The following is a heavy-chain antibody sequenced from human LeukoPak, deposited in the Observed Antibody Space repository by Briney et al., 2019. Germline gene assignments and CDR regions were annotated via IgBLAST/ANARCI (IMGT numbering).Heavy chain of an antibody. CDR2: ISYDGSNK. D-gene: IGHD6-13*01. V-gene: IGHV3-30*18. Sequence: GGSLRLSCAASGFTFSSYGMHWVRQAPGKGLEWVAVISYDGSNKYYADSVKGRCTISRDNSKNTLYLQMNSLRAEDTAVYYCANCRYSSSWYYFDYWGQGTLVTVSS. CDR1: GFTFSSYG. CDR3: ANCRYSSSWYYFDY. J-gene: IGHJ4*02.